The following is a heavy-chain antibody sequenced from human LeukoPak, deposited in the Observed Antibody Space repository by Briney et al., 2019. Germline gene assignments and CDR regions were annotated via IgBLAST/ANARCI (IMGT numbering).Heavy chain of an antibody. V-gene: IGHV3-64*01. Sequence: GGSLRLSCAASGFTFSSYAMHWVRQAPGKGLEYVSAISSNGGSTYYANSVKGRFTISRDNSKNTLYLQMGSLRAEDMAVYYCARDNGSQDGYSHLDYWGQGTLVTVSS. CDR2: ISSNGGST. CDR3: ARDNGSQDGYSHLDY. J-gene: IGHJ4*02. D-gene: IGHD5-24*01. CDR1: GFTFSSYA.